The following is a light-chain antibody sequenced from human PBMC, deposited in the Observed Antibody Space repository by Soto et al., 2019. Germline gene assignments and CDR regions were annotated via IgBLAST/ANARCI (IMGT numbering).Light chain of an antibody. J-gene: IGLJ1*01. V-gene: IGLV2-14*01. CDR2: EVS. CDR3: GSFSTTIAV. CDR1: RGDVGGYKF. Sequence: QTLLTEAAAVSVPAGRSSRVYCTGTRGDVGGYKFVSWYRQHPGKAPKLMSYEVSNRPSRISRCFSVSKSGNTASLTISGLEAADEADYFSGSFSTTIAVFGNAPKAHVL.